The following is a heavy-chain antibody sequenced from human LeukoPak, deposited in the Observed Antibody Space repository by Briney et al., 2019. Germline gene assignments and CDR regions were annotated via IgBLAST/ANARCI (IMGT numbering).Heavy chain of an antibody. CDR2: ISSSSTTI. D-gene: IGHD3-10*01. Sequence: GGSLRLSCAASGFTFSTYAMNWVRQAPGRGLEWVSCISSSSTTISYADSVKGRFTVSRDNAKNSLYLQMNSLRDEDTAVYYCARGSGYFGPGSNYQFDYWGQGSLVTVSS. V-gene: IGHV3-48*02. J-gene: IGHJ4*02. CDR3: ARGSGYFGPGSNYQFDY. CDR1: GFTFSTYA.